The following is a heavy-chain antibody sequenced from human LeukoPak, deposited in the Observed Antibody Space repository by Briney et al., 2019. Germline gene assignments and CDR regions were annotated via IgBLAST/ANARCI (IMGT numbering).Heavy chain of an antibody. D-gene: IGHD3-10*01. J-gene: IGHJ4*02. CDR2: IHYSGTT. CDR1: GGSMNSYDHY. CDR3: ARSSNYYGSVIPV. Sequence: SQTLSLTCTVSGGSMNSYDHYWSWIRQYPGKGLEWTGYIHYSGTTFYNPSLESRLAISVDTSKSQFSLRLSSVTAADTAVYYCARSSNYYGSVIPVWGQGSLVTVSS. V-gene: IGHV4-31*03.